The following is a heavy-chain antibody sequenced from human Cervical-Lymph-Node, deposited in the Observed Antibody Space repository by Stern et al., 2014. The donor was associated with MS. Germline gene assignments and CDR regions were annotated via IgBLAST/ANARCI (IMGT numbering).Heavy chain of an antibody. D-gene: IGHD2-8*01. CDR3: ARRGSPNHGGYYFDY. V-gene: IGHV2-5*02. CDR2: IYWDDDK. J-gene: IGHJ4*02. Sequence: QVTLRESGPTLVRPTQTLSLTCTFSGFSLTLTGEAVAWIRQPPGKALEWLVLIYWDDDKVYSPSLKNRIALTKDTSKHQVVFTMTNMDPMDTATYYCARRGSPNHGGYYFDYWGQGSLVTVSS. CDR1: GFSLTLTGEA.